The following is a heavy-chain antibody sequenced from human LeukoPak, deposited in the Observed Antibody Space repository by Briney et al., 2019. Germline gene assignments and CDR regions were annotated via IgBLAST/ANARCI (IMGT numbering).Heavy chain of an antibody. V-gene: IGHV3-15*01. J-gene: IGHJ4*02. D-gene: IGHD4-17*01. CDR1: GFTFSNAW. Sequence: GGSLRLSCAASGFTFSNAWMSWVRQAPGKGLEWVGRIKSKTDGGTTDYAAPVKGRFTISRDDSRNTLYLQMNSLKTEDTAVYYCTTDSYGDAIIDYWGQGTLVTVSS. CDR3: TTDSYGDAIIDY. CDR2: IKSKTDGGTT.